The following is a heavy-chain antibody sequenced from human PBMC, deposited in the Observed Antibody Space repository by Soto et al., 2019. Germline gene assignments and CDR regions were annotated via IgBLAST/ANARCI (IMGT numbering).Heavy chain of an antibody. J-gene: IGHJ4*02. V-gene: IGHV1-69*02. D-gene: IGHD4-17*01. CDR3: ARGLDYGDYVDY. Sequence: QVQLVQSGAEVKKPGSSVKVSCKASGGTFSSYTISWVRQAPGQGLEWMGRIIPILGIANYAQKFQGRVTITADKSTSTAYMELSRLRSEDTAVYYCARGLDYGDYVDYWGQGTLVTVSS. CDR2: IIPILGIA. CDR1: GGTFSSYT.